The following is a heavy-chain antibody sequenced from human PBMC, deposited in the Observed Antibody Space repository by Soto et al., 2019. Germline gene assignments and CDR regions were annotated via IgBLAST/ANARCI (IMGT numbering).Heavy chain of an antibody. CDR1: GYAFTYFY. V-gene: IGHV1-2*02. CDR3: ARSDSSGSFDF. CDR2: INPKNGGT. D-gene: IGHD5-18*01. J-gene: IGHJ4*02. Sequence: QVQLVQSGAETKKPGASVRVSCKTSGYAFTYFYIHWWRLAPGQGPEWMGWINPKNGGTSHAQKVQGSASMTRDPSSNTDYLELNRLTSDDRCVYFCARSDSSGSFDFWRQGTLLTVSS.